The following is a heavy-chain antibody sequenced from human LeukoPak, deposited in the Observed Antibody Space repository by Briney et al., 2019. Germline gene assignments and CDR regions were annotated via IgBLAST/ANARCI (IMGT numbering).Heavy chain of an antibody. V-gene: IGHV3-23*01. D-gene: IGHD5-18*01. J-gene: IGHJ4*02. Sequence: GGSLRLSCAASGFTFSSYAMGWVRQAPGKGLEWVSTISNSGGNTFYADSVKGRFTISRDNSKNTLYLQMNSLRAEDTAVYYCAKVSTMVTFSDYWGQGTLVTVSS. CDR2: ISNSGGNT. CDR3: AKVSTMVTFSDY. CDR1: GFTFSSYA.